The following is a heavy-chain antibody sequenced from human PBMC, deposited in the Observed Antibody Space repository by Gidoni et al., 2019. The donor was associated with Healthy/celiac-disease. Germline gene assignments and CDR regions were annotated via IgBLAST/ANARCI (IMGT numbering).Heavy chain of an antibody. CDR1: GYPFTGYY. CDR2: INPNSGGT. D-gene: IGHD5-12*01. CDR3: ARELFGGYDEPYYGMDV. J-gene: IGHJ6*02. Sequence: QVQLVQSGAEVKKPGASVKVSCKASGYPFTGYYMHWVRQAPGQGLEWMGWINPNSGGTNYAQKFQGRVTMTRDTSISTAYMELSRLRSDDTAVYYCARELFGGYDEPYYGMDVWGQGTTVTVSS. V-gene: IGHV1-2*02.